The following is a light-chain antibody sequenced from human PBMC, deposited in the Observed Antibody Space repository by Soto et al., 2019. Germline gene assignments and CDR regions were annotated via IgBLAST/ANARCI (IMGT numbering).Light chain of an antibody. CDR3: HQYGSSPLT. CDR1: ETVDTSS. CDR2: SVS. Sequence: EIVLTQSPGTLSLSPGETATLSCRASETVDTSSLGWYQQKPGRAPSLLIYSVSIRATGIPDRFSASGSATDFTLTIPRLEPEDFAVYYCHQYGSSPLTFGGGTKVEI. J-gene: IGKJ4*01. V-gene: IGKV3-20*01.